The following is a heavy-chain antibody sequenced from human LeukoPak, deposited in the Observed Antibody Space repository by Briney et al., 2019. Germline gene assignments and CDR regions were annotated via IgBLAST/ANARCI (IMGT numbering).Heavy chain of an antibody. D-gene: IGHD6-13*01. CDR1: GFTVSENY. J-gene: IGHJ5*02. V-gene: IGHV3-53*01. CDR2: MYSRGDT. Sequence: PGGSLRLSCAASGFTVSENYMSWVRQAPGKGLEWVSVMYSRGDTYYANSVKGRFTFSRDISKNTLYLQMDGLRNEDTAMYYCERDAPPVPAAGVPSSWGQGTLVIVSS. CDR3: ERDAPPVPAAGVPSS.